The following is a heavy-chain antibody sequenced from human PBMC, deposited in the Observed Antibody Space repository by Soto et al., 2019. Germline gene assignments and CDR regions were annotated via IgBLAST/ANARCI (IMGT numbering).Heavy chain of an antibody. J-gene: IGHJ4*02. CDR1: GFSLSTSGVG. Sequence: QITLKESGPTLVKPTQPLTLTCTFSGFSLSTSGVGVGWIRQPPGKALEWLALIYWDDDKRYSPSLKSRLTITKDTSKNQVVLTMTNMDPVDTATYYCAHSLYYYDSSGYGPFDYWGQGTLVTVSS. CDR2: IYWDDDK. D-gene: IGHD3-22*01. CDR3: AHSLYYYDSSGYGPFDY. V-gene: IGHV2-5*02.